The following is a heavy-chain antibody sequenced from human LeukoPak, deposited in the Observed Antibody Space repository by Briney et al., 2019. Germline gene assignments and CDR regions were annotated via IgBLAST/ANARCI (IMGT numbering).Heavy chain of an antibody. Sequence: GASVKVSCKASGYTFTSYAMHWVRQAPGQRLEWMGWINAGNGNTKYSQKFQGRVTITRDTSASTAYMELSSLRSEDTAVYYCARLHILTGYYGMDVWGQGTTVTVSS. J-gene: IGHJ6*02. CDR1: GYTFTSYA. V-gene: IGHV1-3*01. CDR2: INAGNGNT. CDR3: ARLHILTGYYGMDV. D-gene: IGHD3-9*01.